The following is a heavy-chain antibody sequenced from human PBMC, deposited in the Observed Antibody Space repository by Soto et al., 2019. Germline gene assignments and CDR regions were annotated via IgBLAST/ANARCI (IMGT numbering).Heavy chain of an antibody. CDR2: IYWDDDK. V-gene: IGHV2-5*02. CDR3: AHRPSYCSGGSCYSGFDY. Sequence: QITLKESGPTLVKPTQTLTLTCTFSGFSLSTSGVGVGWIRQPPGKALEWLALIYWDDDKRYSPSLKSRLTITTXTXXXQXXLTMTNMDPVDTATYYCAHRPSYCSGGSCYSGFDYWGQGTLVTVSS. J-gene: IGHJ4*02. D-gene: IGHD2-15*01. CDR1: GFSLSTSGVG.